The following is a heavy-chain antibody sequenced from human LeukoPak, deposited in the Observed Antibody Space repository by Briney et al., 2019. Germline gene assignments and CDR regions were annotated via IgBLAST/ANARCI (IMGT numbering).Heavy chain of an antibody. V-gene: IGHV3-30*18. Sequence: PVGCLRLSCAASGFTFSSYGIHWVRQAPGKGLEWVAVILCDGSNKYYADSVKGRFTISRDNSKNTLYLQMNSLRAEDTAVYYCAKSRIAAAEGYYYGMDVWGQGTTVTVSS. CDR1: GFTFSSYG. D-gene: IGHD6-13*01. CDR2: ILCDGSNK. J-gene: IGHJ6*02. CDR3: AKSRIAAAEGYYYGMDV.